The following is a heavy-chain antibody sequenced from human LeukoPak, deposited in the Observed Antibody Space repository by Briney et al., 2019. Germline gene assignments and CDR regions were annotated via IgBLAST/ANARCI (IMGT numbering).Heavy chain of an antibody. Sequence: GGSLRLSCAASGFTFSDFDMHWVRQAAGKGLEWVSAVGTADDTHYAASVRGRFTVSRENGNNLFYLQMNSLRAEDTALYYCAKDFSWDAAAGVVWFDPWGQGTLVTVSS. J-gene: IGHJ5*02. CDR3: AKDFSWDAAAGVVWFDP. V-gene: IGHV3-13*01. CDR1: GFTFSDFD. D-gene: IGHD6-13*01. CDR2: VGTADDT.